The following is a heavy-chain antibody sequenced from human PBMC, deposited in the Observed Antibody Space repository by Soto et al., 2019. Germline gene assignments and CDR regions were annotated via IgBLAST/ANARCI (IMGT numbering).Heavy chain of an antibody. CDR2: IYHSGST. CDR1: GGSISSGGYS. V-gene: IGHV4-30-2*01. D-gene: IGHD3-16*02. CDR3: ARGPYYDYVWGSYRYTGDWFDP. J-gene: IGHJ5*02. Sequence: SETLSLTCAVSGGSISSGGYSWSWIRQPPGKGLEWIGYIYHSGSTYYNPSLKSRVTISVDRSKNQFSLKLSSVTAADTAVYYCARGPYYDYVWGSYRYTGDWFDPWGQGTLVTVSS.